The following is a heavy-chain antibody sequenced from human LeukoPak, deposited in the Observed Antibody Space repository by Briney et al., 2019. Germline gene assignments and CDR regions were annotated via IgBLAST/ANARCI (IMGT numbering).Heavy chain of an antibody. J-gene: IGHJ4*02. CDR1: GFTFSNYW. V-gene: IGHV3-7*01. Sequence: GGSLRLSCAASGFTFSNYWMTWVRQAPGKGLEWVGYINQDGREKYYVDSVKGRFIISRDNAKNSLYLQMNSLRAEDTAVYYCARDGSGRVPEMSAPDYWGQGTLVTVSS. D-gene: IGHD3-10*01. CDR2: INQDGREK. CDR3: ARDGSGRVPEMSAPDY.